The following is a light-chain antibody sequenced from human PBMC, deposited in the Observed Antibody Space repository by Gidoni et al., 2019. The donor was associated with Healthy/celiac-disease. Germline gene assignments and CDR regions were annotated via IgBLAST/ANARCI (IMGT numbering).Light chain of an antibody. CDR2: DAS. CDR1: QSVSSY. CDR3: QQRSNWRTT. J-gene: IGKJ1*01. V-gene: IGKV3-11*01. Sequence: EIVLTQSPVTLSLSPGERATLTCRASQSVSSYLAWYQQKPGQAPRLLIYDASNRATGIPARFSGSGSGTDFTLTISSLEPEDFAVYYCQQRSNWRTTFGQXTKVEIK.